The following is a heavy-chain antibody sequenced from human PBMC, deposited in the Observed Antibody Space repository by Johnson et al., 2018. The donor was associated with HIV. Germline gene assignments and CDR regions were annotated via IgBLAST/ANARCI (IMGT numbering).Heavy chain of an antibody. Sequence: QVQLVESGGGLVQPGRSLRLSCAASGFTFSSYGMHWVRQAPGKGMDWVAFISYDGSKVYYADSVKGRFTISRDNAKNSLYLQMNSLKTEDTAVYYCTTRVTVVIISSDAFDIWGQGTMVTVSS. CDR3: TTRVTVVIISSDAFDI. J-gene: IGHJ3*02. V-gene: IGHV3-30*03. CDR1: GFTFSSYG. CDR2: ISYDGSKV. D-gene: IGHD3-3*01.